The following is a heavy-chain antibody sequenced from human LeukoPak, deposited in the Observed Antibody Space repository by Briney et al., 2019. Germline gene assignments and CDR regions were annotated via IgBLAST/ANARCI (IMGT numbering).Heavy chain of an antibody. V-gene: IGHV3-30*12. CDR1: GFTFSAYG. J-gene: IGHJ4*02. Sequence: GGSLRLSCAASGFTFSAYGMHWVRQAPGKGLEWVAFIYYDGNTKYYADSVKGRFTISRDNAKDTLYLQMNSLRAEDTAVYYCARGENTYIDYWGQGTLVTVSS. D-gene: IGHD3-16*01. CDR3: ARGENTYIDY. CDR2: IYYDGNTK.